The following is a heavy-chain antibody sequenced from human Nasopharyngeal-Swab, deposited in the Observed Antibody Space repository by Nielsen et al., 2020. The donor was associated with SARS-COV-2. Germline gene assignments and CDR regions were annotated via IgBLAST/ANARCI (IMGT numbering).Heavy chain of an antibody. CDR1: GFIFSDYF. J-gene: IGHJ5*02. CDR2: IKNKVYSHTT. V-gene: IGHV3-72*01. D-gene: IGHD6-13*01. CDR3: ALIRGAAGS. Sequence: GESLKISCAASGFIFSDYFIDWVRQAPGRGLECVGRIKNKVYSHTTEYAASVTGRYTISRDDAKNSAFLQMNSLKIEDTAVYYCALIRGAAGSWGQGTLVTVHS.